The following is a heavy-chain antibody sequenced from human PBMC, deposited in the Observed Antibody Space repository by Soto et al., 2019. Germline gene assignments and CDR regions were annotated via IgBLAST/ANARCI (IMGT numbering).Heavy chain of an antibody. CDR3: ARGSPYYYDSSGYYIYYFDY. CDR1: AFTFSTYW. D-gene: IGHD3-22*01. CDR2: IKQDGSEK. J-gene: IGHJ4*02. V-gene: IGHV3-7*03. Sequence: GGSLRLSCAASAFTFSTYWMSWVRQAPGKGLEWVANIKQDGSEKYYVDSVKGRFTISRDNAKNSLYLQMNSLRAEDTAVYYCARGSPYYYDSSGYYIYYFDYWGQGTLVTVSS.